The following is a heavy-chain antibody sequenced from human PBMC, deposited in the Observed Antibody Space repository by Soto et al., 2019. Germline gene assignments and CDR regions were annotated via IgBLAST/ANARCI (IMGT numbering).Heavy chain of an antibody. D-gene: IGHD5-18*01. CDR1: GYSFTSYW. Sequence: PGQPLKVSCRGAGYSFTSYWIGWVSKMPGKGLEWMGIIYPGDSDTRYSPSFQGQVTISADKSISTAYLQWSSLKASDTAMYYCARVPAMVAYYYYGMDVWGQGTTVTVSS. CDR3: ARVPAMVAYYYYGMDV. J-gene: IGHJ6*02. V-gene: IGHV5-51*01. CDR2: IYPGDSDT.